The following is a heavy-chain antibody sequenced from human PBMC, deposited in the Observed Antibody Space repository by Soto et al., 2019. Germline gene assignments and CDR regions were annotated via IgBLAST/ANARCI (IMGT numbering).Heavy chain of an antibody. Sequence: ASVKVSCKASGYTFTSYAMHWVRQAPGQRLEWMGWINADNGNTKYSQKFQGRVTITRDTSASTAYMELSSLRSDDTAVYYCARDRLFDAFDIWGQGTMVTVSS. CDR1: GYTFTSYA. V-gene: IGHV1-3*01. CDR2: INADNGNT. CDR3: ARDRLFDAFDI. J-gene: IGHJ3*02. D-gene: IGHD6-25*01.